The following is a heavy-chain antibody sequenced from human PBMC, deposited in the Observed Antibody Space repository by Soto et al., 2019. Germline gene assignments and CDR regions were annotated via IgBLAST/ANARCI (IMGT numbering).Heavy chain of an antibody. V-gene: IGHV1-18*04. J-gene: IGHJ6*02. CDR1: GYTFTSYG. CDR3: AREEYQLLGDYGMDV. CDR2: ISAYNGNT. D-gene: IGHD2-2*01. Sequence: ASVKVSCKASGYTFTSYGISWVRQAPGQGLEWMGWISAYNGNTNYAQKLQGRVTMTTDTSTSTAYMELRSLRPDDTAVYYCAREEYQLLGDYGMDVWGQGTTVTVSS.